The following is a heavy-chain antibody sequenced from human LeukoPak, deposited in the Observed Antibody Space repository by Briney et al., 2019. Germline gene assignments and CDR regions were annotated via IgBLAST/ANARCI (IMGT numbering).Heavy chain of an antibody. J-gene: IGHJ5*02. V-gene: IGHV3-64*01. CDR1: GFTFSSYA. CDR3: ARDSLMLTALGWFHP. D-gene: IGHD2-21*02. Sequence: PGGSLRLSCAASGFTFSSYAMHWVRQAPGKGLEYVSAISSNGGSTYYANSVKGRFTISRDNAKNSLYLQMNGLRAEDTAVYYCARDSLMLTALGWFHPWGQGTLVIVSS. CDR2: ISSNGGST.